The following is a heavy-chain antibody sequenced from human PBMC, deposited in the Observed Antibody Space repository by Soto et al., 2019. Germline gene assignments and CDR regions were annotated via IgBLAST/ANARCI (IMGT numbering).Heavy chain of an antibody. CDR3: AREAYTKSGIAVAGRLAH. V-gene: IGHV1-46*01. CDR2: INPSGGST. Sequence: ASVEVSCKASGYTFTSYYMHWVRQAPGQGLEWMGIINPSGGSTSYAQKFQVRVTMTRDTSTSTVYMELSSLRSEDTAVYYCAREAYTKSGIAVAGRLAHWGQGTLVTVSS. J-gene: IGHJ5*02. D-gene: IGHD6-19*01. CDR1: GYTFTSYY.